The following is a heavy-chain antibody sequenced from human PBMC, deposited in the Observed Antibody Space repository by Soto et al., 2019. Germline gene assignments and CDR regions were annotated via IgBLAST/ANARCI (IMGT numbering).Heavy chain of an antibody. Sequence: QITLKESGPTLVKPTQTLTLTCTFSGFSLSTSGVGVVWLRQPPGKALEWLALVYWDDDKRYSPSLKSRLTITQDNSKNQVVLTMNNMDHVDTATYYCAHSSSRWPLGYWGQGALVTVSS. J-gene: IGHJ4*02. CDR1: GFSLSTSGVG. V-gene: IGHV2-5*02. CDR3: AHSSSRWPLGY. D-gene: IGHD4-17*01. CDR2: VYWDDDK.